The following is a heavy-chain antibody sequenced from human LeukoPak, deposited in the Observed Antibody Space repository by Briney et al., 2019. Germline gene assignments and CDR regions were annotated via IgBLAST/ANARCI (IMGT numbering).Heavy chain of an antibody. D-gene: IGHD5-18*01. Sequence: ASVKVSCKASGGTFSNYAISWVRQAPGQGLERMGGIIPIFGTTNYAQKFQGRVTITADASTNTAYMELSILRSGDTAVYYCARGTSGYSYGYFYYYAMDVWGQGTTVTVSS. CDR1: GGTFSNYA. J-gene: IGHJ6*02. CDR3: ARGTSGYSYGYFYYYAMDV. CDR2: IIPIFGTT. V-gene: IGHV1-69*01.